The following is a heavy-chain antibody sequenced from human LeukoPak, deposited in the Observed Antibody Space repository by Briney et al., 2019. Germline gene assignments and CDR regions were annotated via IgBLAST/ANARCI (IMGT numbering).Heavy chain of an antibody. D-gene: IGHD6-25*01. Sequence: GGSLRLSCAASGFTFSSYAMSWVRQAPGKGLEWVSGISSRGGSTYYADSVKGRFIISRDNSKNTSYLQMNSLRAEDTAVYYCARVHGYPIRWFDPWGQGALVTVSS. J-gene: IGHJ5*02. CDR1: GFTFSSYA. V-gene: IGHV3-23*01. CDR2: ISSRGGST. CDR3: ARVHGYPIRWFDP.